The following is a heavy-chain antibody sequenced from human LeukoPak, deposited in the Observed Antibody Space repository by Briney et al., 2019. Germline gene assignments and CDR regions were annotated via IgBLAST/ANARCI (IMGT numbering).Heavy chain of an antibody. CDR2: IKYDGTHK. V-gene: IGHV3-7*01. J-gene: IGHJ4*02. CDR1: GFAFSTYW. Sequence: GGSLRLSCAASGFAFSTYWMAWVRQAPGKGLEWVANIKYDGTHKFYADSVKGRFTISRDNAKNSLFLEMNSLRADDTAVYFCASSHDSSGNDWGQGTLVTVSS. D-gene: IGHD3-22*01. CDR3: ASSHDSSGND.